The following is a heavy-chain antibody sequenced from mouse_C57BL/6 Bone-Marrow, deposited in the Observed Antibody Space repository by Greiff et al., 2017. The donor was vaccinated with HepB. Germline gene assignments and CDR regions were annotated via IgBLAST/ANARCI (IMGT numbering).Heavy chain of an antibody. V-gene: IGHV1-62-2*01. CDR3: ARHEDPGSSYWYFDV. Sequence: QVTLKESGAELVKPGASVKLSCKASGYTFTEYTIHWVKQRSGQGLEWIGWFYPGSGSIKYNEKFKDKATLTADKSSSTVYMELSRLTSEDSAVYFCARHEDPGSSYWYFDVWGTGTTVTVSS. D-gene: IGHD1-1*01. CDR1: GYTFTEYT. J-gene: IGHJ1*03. CDR2: FYPGSGSI.